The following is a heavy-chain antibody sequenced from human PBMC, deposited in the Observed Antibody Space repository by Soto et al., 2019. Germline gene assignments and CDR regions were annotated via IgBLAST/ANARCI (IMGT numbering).Heavy chain of an antibody. CDR2: IIPILGIA. CDR1: GGTFSSYT. D-gene: IGHD2-2*01. J-gene: IGHJ6*03. V-gene: IGHV1-69*02. Sequence: GASVKVSCKASGGTFSSYTISWVRQAPGQGLEWMGRIIPILGIANYARKFQGRVTITADKSTSTAYMELSSLRSEDTAVYYCAGKYCSSTSCYADTIYYYYMDVWGKGTTVTVSS. CDR3: AGKYCSSTSCYADTIYYYYMDV.